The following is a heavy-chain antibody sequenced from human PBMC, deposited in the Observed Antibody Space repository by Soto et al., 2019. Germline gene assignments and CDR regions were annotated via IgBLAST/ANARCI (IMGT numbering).Heavy chain of an antibody. CDR3: ARDLVTMIVVVITGAFDI. CDR1: GFTFSSYA. D-gene: IGHD3-22*01. V-gene: IGHV3-30-3*01. CDR2: ISYDGSNK. Sequence: GGSLRLSCAASGFTFSSYAMHWVRQAPGKGLEWVAVISYDGSNKYYADSVKGRFTISRDNSKNTLYLQMNSLRAEDTAVYYCARDLVTMIVVVITGAFDIWGQGTMVTVSS. J-gene: IGHJ3*02.